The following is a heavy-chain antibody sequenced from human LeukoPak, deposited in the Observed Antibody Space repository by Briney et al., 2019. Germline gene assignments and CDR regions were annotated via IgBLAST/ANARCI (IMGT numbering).Heavy chain of an antibody. CDR1: GFTFSSYS. D-gene: IGHD6-6*01. J-gene: IGHJ6*02. Sequence: GGSLRLSCAASGFTFSSYSMNWVRQAPGKGLEWVSSISSSSSYIYYADSVKGRFTISRDNAKNSLYLQMNSLRAEDTAVYYCARGAARPLVYYYYGMDVWGQGTTVTVSS. V-gene: IGHV3-21*01. CDR2: ISSSSSYI. CDR3: ARGAARPLVYYYYGMDV.